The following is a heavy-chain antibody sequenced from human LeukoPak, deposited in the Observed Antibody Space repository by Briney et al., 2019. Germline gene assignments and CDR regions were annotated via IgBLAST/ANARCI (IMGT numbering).Heavy chain of an antibody. J-gene: IGHJ6*03. V-gene: IGHV1-18*01. CDR1: AYTSPNYG. D-gene: IGHD2-2*01. CDR2: ISTYNGNT. CDR3: ALPAKGAFFYYYMEV. Sequence: ASVKVSCKASAYTSPNYGITWVRQPPGRGLEWMGWISTYNGNTQYAQKFQGRLTMTTDTHTQTVYMELRSLRSNDTAVYYCALPAKGAFFYYYMEVWGKGTTVTVSS.